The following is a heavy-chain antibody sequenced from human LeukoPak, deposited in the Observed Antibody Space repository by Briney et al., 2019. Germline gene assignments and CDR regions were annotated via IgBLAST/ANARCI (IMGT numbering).Heavy chain of an antibody. CDR1: GFTFSSYD. J-gene: IGHJ3*02. D-gene: IGHD1-26*01. CDR2: IGTAGDT. V-gene: IGHV3-13*01. Sequence: GGSLRLSCAASGFTFSSYDMHWVRQATGKGLEWVSAIGTAGDTYYPGSVKGRFTISRENAKDSLYLQMNSLRAGDTAVYYCARTNLYSGDAFDIWGQGTKVTVSS. CDR3: ARTNLYSGDAFDI.